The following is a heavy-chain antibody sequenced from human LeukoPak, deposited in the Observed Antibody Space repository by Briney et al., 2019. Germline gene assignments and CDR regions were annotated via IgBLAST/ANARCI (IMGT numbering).Heavy chain of an antibody. V-gene: IGHV3-64*04. Sequence: GGSLRLSCAASGFTFSSYDIHWVRQAPGRGLEWVSTISRTGFSTFYADSVKGRFTISRDNSKNTLFLQVNSQRPEDTAVYYCARDLKTAMDYFDYWGQGALVTVSS. CDR1: GFTFSSYD. CDR2: ISRTGFST. D-gene: IGHD2-2*01. J-gene: IGHJ4*02. CDR3: ARDLKTAMDYFDY.